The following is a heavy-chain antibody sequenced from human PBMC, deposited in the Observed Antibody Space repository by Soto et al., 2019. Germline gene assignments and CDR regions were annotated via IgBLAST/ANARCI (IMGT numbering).Heavy chain of an antibody. Sequence: SETLSLTCAVSGGSISSGGYAWAWIRQPPGKGLEWVGYIYQSGSTYYNPSLKSRVTIAADRSRNQLSLNLASVTAADTAVYYCARSYSGGDAYFDYWGQETVVTVSS. D-gene: IGHD2-21*02. J-gene: IGHJ4*02. CDR1: GGSISSGGYA. CDR3: ARSYSGGDAYFDY. V-gene: IGHV4-30-2*01. CDR2: IYQSGST.